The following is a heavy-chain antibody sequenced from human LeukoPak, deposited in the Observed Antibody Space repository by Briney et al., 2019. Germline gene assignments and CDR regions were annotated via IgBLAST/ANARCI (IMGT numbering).Heavy chain of an antibody. J-gene: IGHJ4*02. V-gene: IGHV1-46*01. CDR3: ARGDGSYVGFDY. CDR2: TNPSGGST. D-gene: IGHD1-26*01. Sequence: GASVKVSCKASGYTFTSYYMHWVRQAPGQGLEWMGITNPSGGSTSYAQKFQGRVTMTRDMSTSTVYMELSSLRSEDTAVYYCARGDGSYVGFDYWGQGTLVTVSS. CDR1: GYTFTSYY.